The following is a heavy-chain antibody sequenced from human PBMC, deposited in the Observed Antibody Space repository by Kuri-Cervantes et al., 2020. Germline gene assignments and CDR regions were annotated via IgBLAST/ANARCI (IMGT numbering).Heavy chain of an antibody. V-gene: IGHV3-9*01. CDR2: ISWNSSSI. Sequence: SLMISWAASGFTFDDYGMHWVRQVPGKGLEWVSSISWNSSSIGYADSVRGRFTTIRDNAKNSLYLQMNSLRADDTALYYCAKDIQGVVPNHLFDYWGQGTLVTVSS. D-gene: IGHD1-14*01. CDR3: AKDIQGVVPNHLFDY. CDR1: GFTFDDYG. J-gene: IGHJ4*02.